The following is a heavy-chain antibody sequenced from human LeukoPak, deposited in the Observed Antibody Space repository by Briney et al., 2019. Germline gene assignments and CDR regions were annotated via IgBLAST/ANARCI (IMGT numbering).Heavy chain of an antibody. CDR1: GYTFTSYG. D-gene: IGHD6-19*01. CDR2: ISAYNGNT. Sequence: ASVKVSCKASGYTFTSYGISWVRQAPGQGLERMGWISAYNGNTNYAQKLQGRVTMTTDTSTSTAYMELRSLRSDDTAVYYCARDPYSSGWYNAFDIWGQGTMVTVSS. V-gene: IGHV1-18*01. CDR3: ARDPYSSGWYNAFDI. J-gene: IGHJ3*02.